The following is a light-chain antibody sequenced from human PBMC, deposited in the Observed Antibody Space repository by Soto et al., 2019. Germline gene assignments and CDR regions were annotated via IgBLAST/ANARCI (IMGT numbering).Light chain of an antibody. J-gene: IGLJ1*01. V-gene: IGLV2-11*01. CDR1: SSDIGGYNY. CDR3: CSYAGSYTHV. CDR2: DVI. Sequence: ALTQPRSVSWSPRQSVTISCTGTSSDIGGYNYVSWYQQHPGKAPKLMIYDVIKRPSGVPDRFSGSKSGNTASLTIYGLQAEDEADYYCCSYAGSYTHVFGTGTKVTI.